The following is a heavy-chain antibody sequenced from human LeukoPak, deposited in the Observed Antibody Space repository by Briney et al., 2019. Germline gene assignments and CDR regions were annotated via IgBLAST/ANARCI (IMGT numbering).Heavy chain of an antibody. CDR2: IYHSGST. CDR3: ASRRPGIAVAGSDDY. V-gene: IGHV4-30-2*01. CDR1: GGSISSGGYS. J-gene: IGHJ4*02. Sequence: PSQTLSLTCAVSGGSISSGGYSWSWIREPPGNGLEWIGYIYHSGSTYYNPSLKSRVTISVDRSKNQFSLKLSSVTAADTAVYYCASRRPGIAVAGSDDYWGQGTLVTVSS. D-gene: IGHD6-19*01.